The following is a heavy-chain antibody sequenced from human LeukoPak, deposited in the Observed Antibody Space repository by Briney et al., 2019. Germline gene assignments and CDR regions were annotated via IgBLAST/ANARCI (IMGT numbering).Heavy chain of an antibody. Sequence: SETLSLTCTVSGGSISSYYWSWIRQPPGKGLEWIGSIYYSGSTNYNPSLKSRVTISVDTSKNQFSLKLSSVTAADTAVYYCARAPTIFGVVIFYFDYWGKGTLVTVSS. CDR1: GGSISSYY. D-gene: IGHD3-3*01. CDR3: ARAPTIFGVVIFYFDY. CDR2: IYYSGST. V-gene: IGHV4-59*01. J-gene: IGHJ4*02.